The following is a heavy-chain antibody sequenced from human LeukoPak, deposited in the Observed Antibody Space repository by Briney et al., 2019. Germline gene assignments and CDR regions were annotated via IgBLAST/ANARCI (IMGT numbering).Heavy chain of an antibody. D-gene: IGHD3-10*01. CDR3: AGCITMVRGVINWFDP. CDR1: GFTFSSYS. CDR2: ISSSSSYI. J-gene: IGHJ5*02. Sequence: GGSLRLSCVASGFTFSSYSMNWVRQAPGKGLEWVSSISSSSSYIYYADSVKGRFTISRDNAKNSLYLQMNSLRAEDTAVYYCAGCITMVRGVINWFDPWGQGTLVTVSS. V-gene: IGHV3-21*01.